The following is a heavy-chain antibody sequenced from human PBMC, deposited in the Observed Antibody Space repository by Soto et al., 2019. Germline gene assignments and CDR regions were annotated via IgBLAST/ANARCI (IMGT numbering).Heavy chain of an antibody. CDR2: FDPDDGET. Sequence: ASVKVSCKVSGYTLTELSMHWVRQAPGKGLEWMGGFDPDDGETIYAQKFQGRVTMTEDTSTDTAYMELSSLRSEDTAVYYCATVPPGYYDSSGYSLWGQGTLVTVSS. D-gene: IGHD3-22*01. CDR3: ATVPPGYYDSSGYSL. CDR1: GYTLTELS. V-gene: IGHV1-24*01. J-gene: IGHJ4*02.